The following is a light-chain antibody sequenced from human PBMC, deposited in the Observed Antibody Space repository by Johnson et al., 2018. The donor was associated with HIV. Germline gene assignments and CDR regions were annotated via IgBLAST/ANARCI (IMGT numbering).Light chain of an antibody. CDR3: GTWDSSLSANYG. CDR1: SSNIGNNY. V-gene: IGLV1-51*02. J-gene: IGLJ1*01. Sequence: QSVLTQPPSVSAAPGQKVTISCSGSSSNIGNNYVSWYQQLPGTAPKLLIYENNKRPSGIPDRFSGSKSGTSATLAITGLQTGDEADYYCGTWDSSLSANYGFGTGTKVTFL. CDR2: ENN.